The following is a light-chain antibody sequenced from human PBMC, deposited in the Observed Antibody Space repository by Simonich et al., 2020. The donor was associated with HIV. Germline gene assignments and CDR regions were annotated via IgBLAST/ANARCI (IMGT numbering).Light chain of an antibody. V-gene: IGKV4-1*01. CDR3: QQYYSTPSYT. CDR2: WAA. Sequence: DIVMTQSPDSLAVSLGERATINCKSSQSVLYSSNNKNYLSWYQQKPGQAPKLLIYWAATREAGVPDRFSGSGSGTDFTPTISSLQAEDVAVYYCQQYYSTPSYTFGQGTKLEIK. J-gene: IGKJ2*01. CDR1: QSVLYSSNNKNY.